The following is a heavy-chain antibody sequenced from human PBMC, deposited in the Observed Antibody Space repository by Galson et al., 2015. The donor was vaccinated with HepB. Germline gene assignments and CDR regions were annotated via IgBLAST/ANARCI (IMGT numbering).Heavy chain of an antibody. CDR1: GFTFSSYA. Sequence: SLRLSCAASGFTFSSYAMHWVRQAPGKGLEWVAVISYDGSNKYYADSVKGRFTISRDNSKNTLYLQMNSLRAEDTAVYYCARDPFYGSGSYFTFDIWGQGTMVTVSS. CDR3: ARDPFYGSGSYFTFDI. CDR2: ISYDGSNK. D-gene: IGHD3-10*01. V-gene: IGHV3-30-3*01. J-gene: IGHJ3*02.